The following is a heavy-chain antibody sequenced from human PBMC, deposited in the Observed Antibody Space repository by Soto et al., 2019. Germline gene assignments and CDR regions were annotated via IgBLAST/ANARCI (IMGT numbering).Heavy chain of an antibody. CDR2: TYYRSRWYN. CDR3: ARSEEDSDYYYYGMDV. J-gene: IGHJ6*02. D-gene: IGHD2-15*01. Sequence: QTPSRTSVNSGDSAASNSVTWNWVRQSPSRGLEWLGRTYYRSRWYNDYAVSVRSRIAINPDTSKNHFSLQLNSVTPDDTAVYYCARSEEDSDYYYYGMDVWGQGTTVTVSS. CDR1: GDSAASNSVT. V-gene: IGHV6-1*01.